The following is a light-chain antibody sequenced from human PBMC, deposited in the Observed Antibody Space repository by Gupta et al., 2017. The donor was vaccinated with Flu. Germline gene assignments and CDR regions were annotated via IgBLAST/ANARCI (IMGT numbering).Light chain of an antibody. V-gene: IGLV1-47*01. CDR1: SSNIGANY. CDR3: ATLDDIRHRWM. J-gene: IGLJ3*02. Sequence: QSVLTQPPSASGTPGQRVTISCSGTSSNIGANYVCWYQHRPGASPKLLIYRNNQRPSGVPDRFSGSKSGTSASLATSGLLADDEADYYCATLDDIRHRWMFGGGTRLTVL. CDR2: RNN.